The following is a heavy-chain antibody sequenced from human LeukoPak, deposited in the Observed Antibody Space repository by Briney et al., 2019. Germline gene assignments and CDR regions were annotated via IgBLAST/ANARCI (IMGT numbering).Heavy chain of an antibody. J-gene: IGHJ3*02. D-gene: IGHD1-14*01. CDR2: IYSGGST. V-gene: IGHV3-53*01. CDR3: ARDVTQDAFDI. CDR1: GFTVSSNY. Sequence: GGSLRLSCAASGFTVSSNYMSWVRQAPGKGLEWVSVIYSGGSTYYADSVKGGFTISRDNSKNTLYLQMNSLRAEDTAVYYCARDVTQDAFDIWGQGTMVTVSS.